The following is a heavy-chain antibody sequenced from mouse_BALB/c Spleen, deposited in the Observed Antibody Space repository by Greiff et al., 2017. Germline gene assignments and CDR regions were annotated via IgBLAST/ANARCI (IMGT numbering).Heavy chain of an antibody. CDR3: ASGNGNYVNYFDY. D-gene: IGHD2-1*01. J-gene: IGHJ2*01. Sequence: EVQLQQSGPELVKPGASVKMSCKASGYTFTSYVMHWVKQKPGQGLEWIGYINPYNDGTKYNEKFKGKATLTSDKSSSTAYMELSSLTSEDSAVYYCASGNGNYVNYFDYWGQGTTLTVSS. CDR2: INPYNDGT. V-gene: IGHV1-14*01. CDR1: GYTFTSYV.